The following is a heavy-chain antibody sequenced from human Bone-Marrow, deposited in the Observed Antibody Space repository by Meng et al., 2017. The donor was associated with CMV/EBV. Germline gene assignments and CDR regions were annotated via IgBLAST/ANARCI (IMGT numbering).Heavy chain of an antibody. D-gene: IGHD5-18*01. J-gene: IGHJ4*02. CDR1: GFTFSSND. CDR3: ASLYSYHYLKY. CDR2: IGTAGDT. Sequence: GESLKISCAASGFTFSSNDMHWVRQTTGKGLEWVSAIGTAGDTYYPGSVKGRFTISRENAKNSFYLQMDSLRVEDTAVYYCASLYSYHYLKYWGQGTLVTVSS. V-gene: IGHV3-13*01.